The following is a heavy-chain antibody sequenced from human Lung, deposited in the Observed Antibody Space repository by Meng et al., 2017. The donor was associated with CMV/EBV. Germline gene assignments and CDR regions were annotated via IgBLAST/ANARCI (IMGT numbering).Heavy chain of an antibody. Sequence: EXXKISXAASGFTFSDSAMYWVRQASGKGLEWVGRIRSKASNYATTYAASVEGRFTISRDDSKNMVYLEMNSLKIEDTALYYCCRPTAVASSTTYYWGQETLVTVSS. J-gene: IGHJ4*02. V-gene: IGHV3-73*01. CDR2: IRSKASNYAT. D-gene: IGHD6-19*01. CDR1: GFTFSDSA. CDR3: CRPTAVASSTTYY.